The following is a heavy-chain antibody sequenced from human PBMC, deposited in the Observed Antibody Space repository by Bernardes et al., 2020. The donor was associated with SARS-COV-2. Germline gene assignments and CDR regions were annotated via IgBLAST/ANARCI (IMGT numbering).Heavy chain of an antibody. V-gene: IGHV3-66*02. CDR1: GFTVSSNY. Sequence: GGSLRLSCAASGFTVSSNYMSWVRQAPGKGLEWVSVIYSGGSTYYADSVKGRFTISRDNSKNTLYLQMNSLRAEDTAVYYCARASYDILTGYRGSGHWFDPWGQGTLVTVSS. CDR3: ARASYDILTGYRGSGHWFDP. CDR2: IYSGGST. D-gene: IGHD3-9*01. J-gene: IGHJ5*02.